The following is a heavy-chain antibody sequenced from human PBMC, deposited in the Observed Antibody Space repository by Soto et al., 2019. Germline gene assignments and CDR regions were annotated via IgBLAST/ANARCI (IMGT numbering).Heavy chain of an antibody. CDR1: GGSFIGFY. CDR3: DRGHSTSGFDT. V-gene: IGHV4-34*01. Sequence: QVHLHQWSAGLLRPSETLSHSCSVAGGSFIGFYWTWIRQAPGKGLEWLGEVHYYGNLNYNPSLGSRISLSVVSAKTQSSLSLLSVTAADADTYFCDRGHSTSGFDTWSQGSLVDVSS. J-gene: IGHJ4*02. D-gene: IGHD6-6*01. CDR2: VHYYGNL.